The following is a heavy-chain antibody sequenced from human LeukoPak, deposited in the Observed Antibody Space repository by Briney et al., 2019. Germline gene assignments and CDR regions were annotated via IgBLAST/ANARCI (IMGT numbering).Heavy chain of an antibody. CDR1: GFTFSSYA. CDR3: AKDDYGGNPGAFDI. V-gene: IGHV3-23*01. CDR2: IGGSGDST. D-gene: IGHD4-23*01. Sequence: GGSLRLSCAASGFTFSSYAMSWVRQAPGRGLEWVSAIGGSGDSTYYADYVKGRFTISRDNSKNTLYLQMNSLRADDTAVYYCAKDDYGGNPGAFDIWGQGTMVTVSS. J-gene: IGHJ3*02.